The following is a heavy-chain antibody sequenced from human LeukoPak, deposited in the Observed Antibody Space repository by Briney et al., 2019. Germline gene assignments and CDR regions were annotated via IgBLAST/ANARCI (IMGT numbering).Heavy chain of an antibody. CDR1: GESFSGYY. CDR3: ARGDSSSWYEVCFDY. D-gene: IGHD6-13*01. J-gene: IGHJ4*02. CDR2: IYTNGNT. V-gene: IGHV4-59*10. Sequence: SETLSLTCAVYGESFSGYYWTWIRQPPGKGLEWIGRIYTNGNTNYNPSLKSRVTISVDTSKNQFSLNLTSVTAADTAVYYCARGDSSSWYEVCFDYWGQGTLVTVSS.